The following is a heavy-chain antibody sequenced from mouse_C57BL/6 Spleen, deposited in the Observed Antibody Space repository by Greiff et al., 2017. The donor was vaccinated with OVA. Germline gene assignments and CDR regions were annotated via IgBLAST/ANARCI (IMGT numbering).Heavy chain of an antibody. CDR3: ARHEDSKWDMDY. V-gene: IGHV5-15*01. Sequence: EVKLMESGGGLVQPGGSLKLSCAASGFTFSDYGMAWVRQAPRKGPEWVAFISNLAYSIYYADTVTGRFTISRENAKNTLYLERSSLRSEDTAKYYCARHEDSKWDMDYWGQGTSVTVSS. CDR2: ISNLAYSI. J-gene: IGHJ4*01. CDR1: GFTFSDYG. D-gene: IGHD2-5*01.